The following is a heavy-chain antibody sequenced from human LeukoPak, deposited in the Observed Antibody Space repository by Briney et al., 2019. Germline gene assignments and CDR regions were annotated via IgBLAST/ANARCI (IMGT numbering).Heavy chain of an antibody. Sequence: SGGSLRLSCAASGFTFSNYWMHGVRQAPGKGLVWVSRINSGGSSTSYTDCVKGRFTLPRDNAKNPLYLQMDSLRAEDTAVYYCARVSSGSYFGYYYYYMDVWGKGATVTVSS. D-gene: IGHD1-26*01. CDR1: GFTFSNYW. V-gene: IGHV3-74*01. CDR2: INSGGSST. CDR3: ARVSSGSYFGYYYYYMDV. J-gene: IGHJ6*03.